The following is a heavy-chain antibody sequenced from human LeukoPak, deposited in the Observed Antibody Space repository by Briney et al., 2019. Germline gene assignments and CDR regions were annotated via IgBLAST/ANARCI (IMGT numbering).Heavy chain of an antibody. J-gene: IGHJ2*01. Sequence: PGGSLRLSCAASGFTFSIYAMSWVRQAPGKGLEWVSAISGSGGSTYYADSVKGRFTISRDNSKNTLYLQMNSLRAEDTAVYYCAKDRGGDYGWYFDLWGRGTLVTVSS. CDR2: ISGSGGST. V-gene: IGHV3-23*01. CDR1: GFTFSIYA. CDR3: AKDRGGDYGWYFDL. D-gene: IGHD4-17*01.